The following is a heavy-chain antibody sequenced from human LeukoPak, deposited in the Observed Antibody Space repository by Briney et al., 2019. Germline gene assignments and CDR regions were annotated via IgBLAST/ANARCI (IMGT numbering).Heavy chain of an antibody. D-gene: IGHD5-18*01. J-gene: IGHJ4*02. CDR2: INPEGSEK. V-gene: IGHV3-7*01. CDR3: ARDLAYSRLDY. CDR1: GLTFSSSW. Sequence: GGSLRLSCAVSGLTFSSSWMDRVRQAPGKGLEWVASINPEGSEKYSADSVKGRFTISRDNAKNSLYLQMDSLRVEDTAFYYCARDLAYSRLDYWGQGMLVTVSS.